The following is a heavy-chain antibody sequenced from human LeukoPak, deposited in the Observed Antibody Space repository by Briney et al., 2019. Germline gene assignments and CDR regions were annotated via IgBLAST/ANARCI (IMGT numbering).Heavy chain of an antibody. CDR3: ARQTGYYYYMDV. V-gene: IGHV4-4*07. CDR2: RFTSGST. J-gene: IGHJ6*03. CDR1: GGSISSFY. Sequence: KASETLSLTCTVSGGSISSFYWSWIRLPAGKGLEWIGRRFTSGSTNYNPSLKSRVTMSVDTSKNQFSLKLSSVTAADTAVYYCARQTGYYYYMDVWGKGTTVTISS. D-gene: IGHD3-10*01.